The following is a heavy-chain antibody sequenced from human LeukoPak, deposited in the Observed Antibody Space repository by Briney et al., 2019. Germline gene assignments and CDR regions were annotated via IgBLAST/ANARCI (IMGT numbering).Heavy chain of an antibody. Sequence: GASVKVSCKASGYTFTSYGISLVRQAPGQGLEWMGWISAYNGNTNYAQKLQGRVTMTTDTSTSTAYMELRSLRSDDTAVYYWARERGYSYGRGEFDYWGQGTLVTVSS. CDR1: GYTFTSYG. D-gene: IGHD5-18*01. CDR3: ARERGYSYGRGEFDY. CDR2: ISAYNGNT. J-gene: IGHJ4*02. V-gene: IGHV1-18*01.